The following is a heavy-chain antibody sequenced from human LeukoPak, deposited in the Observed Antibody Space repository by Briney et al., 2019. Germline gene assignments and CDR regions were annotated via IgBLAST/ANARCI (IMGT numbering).Heavy chain of an antibody. CDR1: GFTFSSYA. Sequence: GGSLRLSCAASGFTFSSYAMSWVRQAPGKGLEWVSAISGSGGSTHYADSVKGRFTISRDNSKNTLYLQMNSLRAEDTAVYYCAKDLRGGSSAYYFDYWGQGTLVTVSS. V-gene: IGHV3-23*01. D-gene: IGHD6-6*01. CDR2: ISGSGGST. CDR3: AKDLRGGSSAYYFDY. J-gene: IGHJ4*02.